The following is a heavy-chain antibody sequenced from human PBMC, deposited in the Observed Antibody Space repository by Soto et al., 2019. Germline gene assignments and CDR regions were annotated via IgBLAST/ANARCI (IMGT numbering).Heavy chain of an antibody. D-gene: IGHD1-1*01. CDR1: GGTFSSYA. Sequence: QVQLVQSGAEVKKPGSSVKVSCKASGGTFSSYAISWVRQAPGQGLEWMGGIIPIFGTANYAQKFQGRVTITADEATSTAYMELSSLRSEDTAVYYCAREERKGMTTHNWFDPWGQGTLVTVSS. J-gene: IGHJ5*02. CDR2: IIPIFGTA. V-gene: IGHV1-69*01. CDR3: AREERKGMTTHNWFDP.